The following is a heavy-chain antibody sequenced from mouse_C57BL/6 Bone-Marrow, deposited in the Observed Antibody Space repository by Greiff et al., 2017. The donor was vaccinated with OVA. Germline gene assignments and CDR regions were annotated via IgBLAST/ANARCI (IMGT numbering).Heavy chain of an antibody. CDR1: GYTFTSYW. CDR2: IDPSDSYT. CDR3: AREEGSYFDY. V-gene: IGHV1-69*01. Sequence: QVQLQQPGAELVMPGASVKLSCKASGYTFTSYWMHWVKQRPGQGLEWIGEIDPSDSYTTYNQKFTGKSTLTVDKSSSTAYMQLSSLTSEDSAVYYCAREEGSYFDYWGQGTTLTVSS. J-gene: IGHJ2*01.